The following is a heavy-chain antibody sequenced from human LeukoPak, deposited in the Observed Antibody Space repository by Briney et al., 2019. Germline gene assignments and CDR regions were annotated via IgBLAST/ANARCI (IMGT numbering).Heavy chain of an antibody. CDR3: ASTVRTPISSSWYNYYYYYYMGV. V-gene: IGHV1-69*06. CDR2: IIPIFGTA. J-gene: IGHJ6*03. D-gene: IGHD6-13*01. CDR1: GGTFSSYA. Sequence: GASVKVSCKASGGTFSSYAISWVRQAPGQGLDWMGGIIPIFGTANYAQKFQGRVTITADKSTSTAYMELSSLRSEDTAVYYCASTVRTPISSSWYNYYYYYYMGVWGKGTTVTVSS.